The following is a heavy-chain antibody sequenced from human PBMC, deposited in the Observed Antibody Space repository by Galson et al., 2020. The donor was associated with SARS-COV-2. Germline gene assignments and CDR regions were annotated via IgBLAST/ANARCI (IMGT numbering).Heavy chain of an antibody. Sequence: ASETLSLTCTVSGGSISSGGYYWSWIRQHPGKGLEWIGYIYYSGSTYYNPSLKSRVTILVDTSKNQFSLKLSSVTAADTAVYYCARERGPGISEMDVWGQGTTVTVSS. D-gene: IGHD6-13*01. CDR3: ARERGPGISEMDV. CDR2: IYYSGST. J-gene: IGHJ6*02. V-gene: IGHV4-31*03. CDR1: GGSISSGGYY.